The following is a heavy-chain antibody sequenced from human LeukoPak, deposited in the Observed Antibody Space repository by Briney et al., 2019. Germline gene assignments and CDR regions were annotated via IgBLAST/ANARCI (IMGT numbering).Heavy chain of an antibody. V-gene: IGHV4-38-2*02. J-gene: IGHJ6*03. CDR1: GYSISSGYY. CDR2: IYYSGST. CDR3: ARRSFMSSSYYYYYYMDV. Sequence: SETLSLTCTVSGYSISSGYYWGWIRQPPGKGLEWIGSIYYSGSTYYNPSLKSRVTISVDTSKNQFSLKLSSVTAADTAVYYCARRSFMSSSYYYYYYMDVWGKGTTVTVSS. D-gene: IGHD6-6*01.